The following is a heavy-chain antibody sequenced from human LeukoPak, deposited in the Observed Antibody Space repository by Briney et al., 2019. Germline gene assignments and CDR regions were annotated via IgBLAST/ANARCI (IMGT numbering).Heavy chain of an antibody. CDR2: IYTSGST. J-gene: IGHJ4*02. D-gene: IGHD6-13*01. CDR3: AKGGSSWYSSAADDY. Sequence: SETLSLTCTVSGGSISSGSYYWSWIRQPAGKGLEWIGRIYTSGSTNYNPSPKSRVTISVDTSKNQFSLKLSSVTAADTAVYYCAKGGSSWYSSAADDYWGQGTLVTVSS. CDR1: GGSISSGSYY. V-gene: IGHV4-61*02.